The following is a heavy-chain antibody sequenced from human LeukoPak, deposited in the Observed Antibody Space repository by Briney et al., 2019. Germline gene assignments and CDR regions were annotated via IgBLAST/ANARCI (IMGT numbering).Heavy chain of an antibody. V-gene: IGHV3-11*01. D-gene: IGHD1-26*01. Sequence: GGSLRLSCAASGLTFSDYYMSWIRQAPGKGLEWVSYISSSGSTIYYADSVKGRFTISRDNAKNSLYLQMNSLRAEDTAVYYCASSVGATDFDYWGQGTLVTVSS. J-gene: IGHJ4*02. CDR2: ISSSGSTI. CDR3: ASSVGATDFDY. CDR1: GLTFSDYY.